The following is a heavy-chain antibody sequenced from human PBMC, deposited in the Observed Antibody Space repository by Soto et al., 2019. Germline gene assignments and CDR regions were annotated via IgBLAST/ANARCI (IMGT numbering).Heavy chain of an antibody. V-gene: IGHV5-10-1*01. CDR1: GYSFTSYW. D-gene: IGHD2-15*01. J-gene: IGHJ6*02. Sequence: GESLKISCKGSGYSFTSYWISWVRQMPGKGLEWMGRIDPSDSYTNYSPSFQGHVTISADKSISTAYLQWSSLKASDTAMYYCVRHGGGGPGVRSGGMEVWGEGTTVTVSS. CDR2: IDPSDSYT. CDR3: VRHGGGGPGVRSGGMEV.